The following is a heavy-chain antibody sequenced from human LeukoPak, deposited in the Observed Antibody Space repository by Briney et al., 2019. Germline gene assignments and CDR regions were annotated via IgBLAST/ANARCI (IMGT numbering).Heavy chain of an antibody. CDR3: ARGALSGRTPYFDS. D-gene: IGHD5-12*01. CDR1: GFTFSGYW. J-gene: IGHJ4*02. CDR2: MDTDGSST. V-gene: IGHV3-74*01. Sequence: GGSLRLSCAASGFTFSGYWMHWVRQAPGKGLVWVSRMDTDGSSTTYADSVKGRFTISRDNAKNTLYLQMNSLRADDTAVYYCARGALSGRTPYFDSWGQGTLVTVSS.